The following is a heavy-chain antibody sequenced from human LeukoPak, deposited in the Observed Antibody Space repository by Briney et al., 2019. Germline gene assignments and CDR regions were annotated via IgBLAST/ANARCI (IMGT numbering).Heavy chain of an antibody. J-gene: IGHJ6*02. V-gene: IGHV4-34*01. CDR3: ARGRAIAVAAHYYYYYGMDV. D-gene: IGHD6-19*01. Sequence: SETLSLTCAVYGGSFSGYYWSWIRQPPGKGLEWIGEINHSGSTNYNPSLKSRVTISVDTSKNQFSLKLSSVTAADTTVYYCARGRAIAVAAHYYYYYGMDVWGQGTTVTVSS. CDR2: INHSGST. CDR1: GGSFSGYY.